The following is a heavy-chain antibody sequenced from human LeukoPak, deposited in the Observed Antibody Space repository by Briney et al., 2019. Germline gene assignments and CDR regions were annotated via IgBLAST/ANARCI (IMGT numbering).Heavy chain of an antibody. V-gene: IGHV3-21*01. J-gene: IGHJ4*02. D-gene: IGHD6-19*01. CDR3: ARGGLESSGFDY. Sequence: GGSLRLSCAASGFTFSSYSMNWVRQAPGKGLEWVSSISSSSSYIYYADSVKGRFTIPRDNAKNSLYLQMNSLRAEDTAVYYCARGGLESSGFDYWGQGTLVTVSS. CDR2: ISSSSSYI. CDR1: GFTFSSYS.